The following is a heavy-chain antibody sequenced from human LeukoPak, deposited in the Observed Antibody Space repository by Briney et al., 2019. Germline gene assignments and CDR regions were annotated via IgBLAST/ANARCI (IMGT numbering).Heavy chain of an antibody. J-gene: IGHJ4*02. CDR3: VSGGFSYYFDH. Sequence: GSLRLSCAASGFTFSTYGMHWVRQAPGKGLEWVAYVRYDESKKDYADSVKGRFTISRDNSKNTQYLQLDNLRDEDTAVYYCVSGGFSYYFDHWGQGTLVTVSS. CDR2: VRYDESKK. CDR1: GFTFSTYG. V-gene: IGHV3-30*02. D-gene: IGHD3-16*01.